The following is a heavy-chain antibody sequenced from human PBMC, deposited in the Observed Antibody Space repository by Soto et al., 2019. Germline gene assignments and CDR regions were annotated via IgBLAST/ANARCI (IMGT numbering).Heavy chain of an antibody. CDR2: INPSGGST. Sequence: ASVKVSCKACGYTFTSYYMHWVRQAPGQGLEWMGIINPSGGSTSYAQKFQGRVTMTRDTSTSTVYMELSSLRSEDTAVYYCARDIVVVVAATAEYYFDYRGQGTLVTVSS. J-gene: IGHJ4*02. D-gene: IGHD2-15*01. V-gene: IGHV1-46*01. CDR3: ARDIVVVVAATAEYYFDY. CDR1: GYTFTSYY.